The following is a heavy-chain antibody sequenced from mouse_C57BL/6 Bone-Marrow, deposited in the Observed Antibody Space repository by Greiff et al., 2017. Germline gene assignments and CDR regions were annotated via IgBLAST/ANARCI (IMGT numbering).Heavy chain of an antibody. J-gene: IGHJ2*01. V-gene: IGHV1-50*01. CDR3: ARSTGYVDYFDY. D-gene: IGHD3-2*02. Sequence: VQLQQPGAELVKPGASVKLSCKASGYTFTSYWMQWVKQRPGQGLEWIGEIDPSDSYTNYYQKFKGKATLTVDTSSSTAYMQLSSLTSEDSAVYYCARSTGYVDYFDYWGQGTTLTVSS. CDR2: IDPSDSYT. CDR1: GYTFTSYW.